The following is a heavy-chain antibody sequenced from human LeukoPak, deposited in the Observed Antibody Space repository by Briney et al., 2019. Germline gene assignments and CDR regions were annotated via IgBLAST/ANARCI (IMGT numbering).Heavy chain of an antibody. J-gene: IGHJ4*02. D-gene: IGHD6-6*01. CDR2: IKQDGSDK. V-gene: IGHV3-7*01. CDR1: GFTFSSYG. CDR3: ARFRYSSSAFDY. Sequence: PGGSLRLSCAASGFTFSSYGMHWVRQAPGKGLEWVANIKQDGSDKYYVDSVKGRFTISRDNAKNSLYLQMNSLRAEDTAVYYCARFRYSSSAFDYWGQGTLVTVSS.